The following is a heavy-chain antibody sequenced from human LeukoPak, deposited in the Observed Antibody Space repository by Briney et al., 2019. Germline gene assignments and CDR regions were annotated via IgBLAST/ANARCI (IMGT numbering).Heavy chain of an antibody. CDR3: ATTSDSSGVAFDY. V-gene: IGHV5-51*01. D-gene: IGHD3-22*01. J-gene: IGHJ4*02. Sequence: GESLKISCKGSGYSFTSYWIGWVRQMPGKGLEWMGIIYPGDSDTRYSPSFRGQVTISADKSISTAYLQWSSLKASDTAMYYCATTSDSSGVAFDYWGQGTLVTVSS. CDR2: IYPGDSDT. CDR1: GYSFTSYW.